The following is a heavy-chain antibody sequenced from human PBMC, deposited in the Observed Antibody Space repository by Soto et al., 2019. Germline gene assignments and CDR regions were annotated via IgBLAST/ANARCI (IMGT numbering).Heavy chain of an antibody. D-gene: IGHD4-17*01. CDR1: GGSFSTYG. Sequence: QVQLVQSGAEVKKPGSSVKVSCKASGGSFSTYGINWVRLAPGQGLEWMGGIIPKFGTTNYAQKFRGRVTITADETTNTAYMELTYLRSEDTAVYFCAREFDPYYGGNSLSLDYWGQGTLVTVSS. J-gene: IGHJ4*02. CDR3: AREFDPYYGGNSLSLDY. CDR2: IIPKFGTT. V-gene: IGHV1-69*13.